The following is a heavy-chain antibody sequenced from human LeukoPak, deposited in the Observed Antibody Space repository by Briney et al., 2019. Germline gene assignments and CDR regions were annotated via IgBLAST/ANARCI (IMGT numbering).Heavy chain of an antibody. D-gene: IGHD3-22*01. V-gene: IGHV4-39*02. CDR1: GGPIRSSYYY. Sequence: SETLSLTCTVSGGPIRSSYYYWGWIRQPPGKGLEWIGSIYDSGSTYYNPSLKSRVTISVDTSKNQFSLKLNSVTAADTAVYYCARDAYYYGSSGYYFADHAFDIWGQGTMVTVSS. CDR3: ARDAYYYGSSGYYFADHAFDI. J-gene: IGHJ3*02. CDR2: IYDSGST.